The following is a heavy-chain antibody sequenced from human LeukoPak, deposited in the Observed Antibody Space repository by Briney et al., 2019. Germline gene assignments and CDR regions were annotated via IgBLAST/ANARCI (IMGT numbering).Heavy chain of an antibody. D-gene: IGHD6-13*01. CDR1: GYTFTGYY. V-gene: IGHV1-2*02. Sequence: ASVKLTCKASGYTFTGYYMHWVRQAPGQGLEWMGWINPNSGGTNYAQKFQGRVTMTRDTSISTAYMELSRLRSDDTAVYYCARDSPDKAAARMDVWGKGTTVTVSS. CDR3: ARDSPDKAAARMDV. J-gene: IGHJ6*04. CDR2: INPNSGGT.